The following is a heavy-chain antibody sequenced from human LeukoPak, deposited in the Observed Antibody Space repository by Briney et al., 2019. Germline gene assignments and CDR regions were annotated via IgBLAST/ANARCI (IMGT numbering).Heavy chain of an antibody. D-gene: IGHD3-10*01. CDR2: IIPIFGTT. J-gene: IGHJ4*02. V-gene: IGHV1-69*06. CDR3: AGGTVNYFDY. Sequence: SSVKVSCKASGGPFSSYSISWVRQAPGQGLEWMGRIIPIFGTTNYAQNFQGRVTITADKSTSTAYMELSSLRSEDTAVYYCAGGTVNYFDYWGQGTLVTVSS. CDR1: GGPFSSYS.